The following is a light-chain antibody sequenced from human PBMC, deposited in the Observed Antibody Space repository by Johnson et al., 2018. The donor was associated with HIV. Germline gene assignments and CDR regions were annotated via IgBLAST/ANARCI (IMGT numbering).Light chain of an antibody. CDR2: DNN. Sequence: QSVLTQPPSVSAAPGQKVTISCSGSSSNIGNKYVSWYQQLPGTAPKLLIYDNNKRPSGIPDRFSGSKSGTSATLGITGLQTGDEADYYCGTWDSSLSAGGYVFGTGTKVTVL. V-gene: IGLV1-51*01. CDR3: GTWDSSLSAGGYV. J-gene: IGLJ1*01. CDR1: SSNIGNKY.